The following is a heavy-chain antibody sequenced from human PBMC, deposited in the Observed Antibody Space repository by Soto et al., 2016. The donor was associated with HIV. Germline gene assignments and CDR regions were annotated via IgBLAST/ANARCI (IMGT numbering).Heavy chain of an antibody. D-gene: IGHD6-19*01. Sequence: EVHLLESGGNLVRPGESLRISCAASGFTFGTYALSWVRQAPGKGLEWLGRIRSKIDGGATDFAAPVKGRFTISRDDSKNIVFLQMNSLKTEDTAVYYCTLEPSTGWHVYFYHGVDVWGQGTTVTVSS. V-gene: IGHV3-15*01. CDR1: GFTFGTYA. J-gene: IGHJ6*02. CDR3: TLEPSTGWHVYFYHGVDV. CDR2: IRSKIDGGAT.